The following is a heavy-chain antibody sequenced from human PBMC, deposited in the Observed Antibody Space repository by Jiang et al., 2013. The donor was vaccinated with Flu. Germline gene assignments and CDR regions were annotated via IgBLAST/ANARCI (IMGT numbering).Heavy chain of an antibody. J-gene: IGHJ3*02. Sequence: LLKPSETLSLTCAVYGGSFSGYYWSWIRQPPGKGLEWIGEINHSGSTNYNPSLKSRVTISVDTSKNQFSLKLSSVTAADTAVYYCARGVVVVAATGRRAFDIWGQGTMVTVSS. D-gene: IGHD2-15*01. CDR3: ARGVVVVAATGRRAFDI. V-gene: IGHV4-34*01. CDR2: INHSGST. CDR1: GGSFSGYY.